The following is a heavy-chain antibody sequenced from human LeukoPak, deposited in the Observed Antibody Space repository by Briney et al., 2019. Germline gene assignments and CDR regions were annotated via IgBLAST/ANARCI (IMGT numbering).Heavy chain of an antibody. CDR1: GFTFSNHG. V-gene: IGHV3-30*02. Sequence: PGGSLRLSCAASGFTFSNHGMNWVRQAPGKGLEWVAFIRYDGSNKYYADSVKGRFTVSRDNSKNTLYLQMKSLRAEDTAVYYCAKGGGYEAQYYYYYLDVWGKGTTVTISS. CDR3: AKGGGYEAQYYYYYLDV. D-gene: IGHD5-12*01. J-gene: IGHJ6*03. CDR2: IRYDGSNK.